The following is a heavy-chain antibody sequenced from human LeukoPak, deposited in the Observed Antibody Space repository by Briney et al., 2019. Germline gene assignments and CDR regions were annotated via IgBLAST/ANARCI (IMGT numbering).Heavy chain of an antibody. J-gene: IGHJ4*02. V-gene: IGHV1-2*02. CDR2: INPNSGGT. CDR3: ASGSLVSYFDH. CDR1: GYTFSDYY. D-gene: IGHD3-16*01. Sequence: ASVKVSCKASGYTFSDYYMLWVRQAPGQGLEWMGWINPNSGGTKYVQKFQGRVTMTRDTSISTAYMELSRLRSDDTAVYYCASGSLVSYFDHWGQGTLVTVSS.